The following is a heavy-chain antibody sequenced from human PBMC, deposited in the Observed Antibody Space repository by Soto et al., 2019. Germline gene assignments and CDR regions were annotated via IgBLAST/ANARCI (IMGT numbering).Heavy chain of an antibody. D-gene: IGHD6-6*01. V-gene: IGHV4-59*01. Sequence: LSLPGTVSGGSIGSYYLSWIRQPPGKGLEWIGYIYYSGSTNYNPSLKSRVTISVDTSKNQFSLKLSSVTAADTAVYYCARSRRKQLAPDYWGQGTLVTGSS. CDR1: GGSIGSYY. CDR3: ARSRRKQLAPDY. J-gene: IGHJ4*02. CDR2: IYYSGST.